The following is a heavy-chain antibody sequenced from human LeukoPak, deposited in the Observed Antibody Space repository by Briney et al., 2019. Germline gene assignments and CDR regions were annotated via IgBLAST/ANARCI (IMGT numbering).Heavy chain of an antibody. D-gene: IGHD3-10*01. J-gene: IGHJ5*02. V-gene: IGHV3-7*01. CDR1: GFTFSSHR. CDR2: IKKDGSEK. CDR3: ARGRITMVRGAPLWFDP. Sequence: GGSLRLSCAASGFTFSSHRMSWVRQAPGKGLEWVANIKKDGSEKYYVDSVKGRFTISRDNAKNSLYLQMNSLRAEDTGVYYCARGRITMVRGAPLWFDPWGQGTLVTVSS.